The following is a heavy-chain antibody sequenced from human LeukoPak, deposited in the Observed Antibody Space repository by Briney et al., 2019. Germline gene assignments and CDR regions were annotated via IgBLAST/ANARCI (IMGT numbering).Heavy chain of an antibody. CDR3: AKGDSSSWYFPPDY. J-gene: IGHJ4*02. D-gene: IGHD6-13*01. Sequence: GGSLRLSCAASGFTFSSSAMSWVRQAPGKGLEWVSSISGSGSGGSTYYADSVKGRFTISRDNSKNTLYLQMNSLRAEDTAVYYCAKGDSSSWYFPPDYWGQGTLVTVSS. V-gene: IGHV3-23*01. CDR1: GFTFSSSA. CDR2: ISGSGSGGST.